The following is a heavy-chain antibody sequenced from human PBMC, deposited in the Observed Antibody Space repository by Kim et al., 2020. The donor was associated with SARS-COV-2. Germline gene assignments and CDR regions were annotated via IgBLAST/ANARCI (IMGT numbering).Heavy chain of an antibody. V-gene: IGHV3-48*03. D-gene: IGHD3-9*01. J-gene: IGHJ3*01. CDR2: INSGGSTI. CDR3: RGWLNTFDV. Sequence: GGSLRLSCAASGFMFSSYSMNWVRQAPGKGLEWVSHINSGGSTIYYADSVKGRFTISRDNAKDSLYLQMNSLRAEDMAVYYCRGWLNTFDVWGQGTMVTV. CDR1: GFMFSSYS.